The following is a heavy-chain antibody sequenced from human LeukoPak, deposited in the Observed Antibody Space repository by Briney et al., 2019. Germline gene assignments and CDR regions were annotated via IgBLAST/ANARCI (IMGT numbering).Heavy chain of an antibody. D-gene: IGHD3-10*01. CDR3: ARLPKKYYYGSGRNLGPAYYFDY. CDR1: GFTFSNAW. Sequence: GSLRLSCVVSGFTFSNAWMSWVRQAPGKGLEWIGRIYTSGRTYYNPSLKSRVSMSVDTSKNQFSLKLSSVTAADTAVYYCARLPKKYYYGSGRNLGPAYYFDYWGQGTLVTVSS. V-gene: IGHV4-4*07. CDR2: IYTSGRT. J-gene: IGHJ4*02.